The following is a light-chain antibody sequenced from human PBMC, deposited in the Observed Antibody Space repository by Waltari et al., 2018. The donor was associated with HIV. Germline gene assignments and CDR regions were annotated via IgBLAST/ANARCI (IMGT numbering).Light chain of an antibody. CDR3: CSYTGTGIV. V-gene: IGLV2-23*02. Sequence: QSALTQPASVSGSPGQSLTLSCTGTSSDVGACNLVSWYQQHPGTAPNLMIFEVPQRPSGVSDRFSGSRSGNTASLTISGLQAEDEGDYHCCSYTGTGIVFGGGTKLTVL. J-gene: IGLJ2*01. CDR1: SSDVGACNL. CDR2: EVP.